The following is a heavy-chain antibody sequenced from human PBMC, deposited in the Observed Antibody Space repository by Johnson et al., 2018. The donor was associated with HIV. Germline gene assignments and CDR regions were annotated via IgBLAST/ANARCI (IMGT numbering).Heavy chain of an antibody. V-gene: IGHV3-20*04. CDR2: INWHGDST. J-gene: IGHJ3*02. Sequence: VQLVESGGGVIRPGGSLRLSCAASGFTFDDYGMSWVRQAPGKGLEWVSGINWHGDSTGYADSVKGRLSISRDNGKNSLYLQMNSLRPEDTALYYCANDSSYGTGWLSAFDIWGHGTMVTVSS. CDR1: GFTFDDYG. D-gene: IGHD6-19*01. CDR3: ANDSSYGTGWLSAFDI.